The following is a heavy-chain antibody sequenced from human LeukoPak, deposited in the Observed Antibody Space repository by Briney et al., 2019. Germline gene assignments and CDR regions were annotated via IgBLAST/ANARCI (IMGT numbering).Heavy chain of an antibody. Sequence: SETLSLTCTVSGGSVSSGTYYWSWLRQPPGKGLEWIGYMSYSGSTNHNPSLKSRVTISVDTSRNQISLKLSSVTAADTAVYYCASSYSYGAGHSIDYWGQGTLVTVSS. V-gene: IGHV4-61*01. D-gene: IGHD5-18*01. CDR3: ASSYSYGAGHSIDY. CDR1: GGSVSSGTYY. J-gene: IGHJ4*02. CDR2: MSYSGST.